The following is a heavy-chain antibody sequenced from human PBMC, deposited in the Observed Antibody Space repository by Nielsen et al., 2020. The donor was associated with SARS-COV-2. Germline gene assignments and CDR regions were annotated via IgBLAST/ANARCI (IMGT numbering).Heavy chain of an antibody. J-gene: IGHJ6*02. V-gene: IGHV3-48*02. D-gene: IGHD7-27*01. Sequence: GESLKISCAASGFTFSTYTMNWVRQALGKGLEWVSYIASSDKTTYYADSVKGRFTVFRDNAKNSLYLQMSSLRDEDTAVYYCARDNWGRMDVWGQGTTVTVSS. CDR3: ARDNWGRMDV. CDR2: IASSDKTT. CDR1: GFTFSTYT.